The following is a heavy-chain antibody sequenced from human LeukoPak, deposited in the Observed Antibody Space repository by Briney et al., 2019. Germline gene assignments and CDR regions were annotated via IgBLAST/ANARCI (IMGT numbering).Heavy chain of an antibody. CDR2: IYTSGST. CDR1: GGSISTYY. D-gene: IGHD6-6*01. CDR3: ARDPQLGPFDY. Sequence: SETLSLTCTVSGGSISTYYWSWIRQSAGKGLEWIGRIYTSGSTNYNPSLKSRVTISVDTSKKQFSLKLSSVTAADTAVYYCARDPQLGPFDYWGQGTLVTVSS. J-gene: IGHJ4*02. V-gene: IGHV4-4*07.